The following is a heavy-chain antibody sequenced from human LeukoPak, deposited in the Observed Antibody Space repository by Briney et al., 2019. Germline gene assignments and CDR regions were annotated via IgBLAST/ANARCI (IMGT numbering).Heavy chain of an antibody. CDR2: INPNSGGT. CDR3: AREDTAMDGGIWNNWFDP. Sequence: ASVKVSCKASGYTFTGYYMHWVRQAPGQGLEWMGWINPNSGGTNYAQKFQGRVTMTRNTSISTAYMELSSLRSEDTAVYYCAREDTAMDGGIWNNWFDPWGQGTLVTVSS. J-gene: IGHJ5*02. CDR1: GYTFTGYY. D-gene: IGHD5-18*01. V-gene: IGHV1-2*02.